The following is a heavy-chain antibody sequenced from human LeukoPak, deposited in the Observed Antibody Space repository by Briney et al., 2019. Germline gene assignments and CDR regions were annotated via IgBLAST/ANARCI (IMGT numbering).Heavy chain of an antibody. CDR1: GFSFSSHW. D-gene: IGHD1-14*01. Sequence: PGGSLRLSCAASGFSFSSHWMTWVRQAPGRGLEFVANIRGDGNEKYYMDSMKGRLTISRDNAKNSLFLQMSGLRAEDTAVYYCMTELLGYRGQGTLVTVSS. CDR2: IRGDGNEK. V-gene: IGHV3-7*03. J-gene: IGHJ4*02. CDR3: MTELLGY.